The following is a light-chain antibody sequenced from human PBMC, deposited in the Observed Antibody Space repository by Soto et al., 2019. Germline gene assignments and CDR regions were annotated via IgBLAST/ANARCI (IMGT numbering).Light chain of an antibody. CDR2: GAS. CDR3: QQYNNWPLAYT. J-gene: IGKJ2*01. CDR1: QRLSSN. V-gene: IGKV3-15*01. Sequence: IVMTQSPAPLSVSPRERATLSCRASQRLSSNLAWYQQKPGQAPRLLIYGASTRATGIPERFSGSGSGTEFTLTISSLQSEDFAVYYCQQYNNWPLAYTFGQGTKVDIK.